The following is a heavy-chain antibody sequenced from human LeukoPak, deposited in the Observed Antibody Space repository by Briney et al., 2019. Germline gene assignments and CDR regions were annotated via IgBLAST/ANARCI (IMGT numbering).Heavy chain of an antibody. V-gene: IGHV3-23*01. CDR3: AKSVVIAPDNPYYFDC. CDR1: GFTFSSYA. Sequence: PGGSLRLSCAASGFTFSSYAMSWVRQAPGKGLEWVSTISGSRGDTYYADSVRGRFTISRDNSKNTLYLQMNRLGVEDTAVYYCAKSVVIAPDNPYYFDCWGQGTLVTVSS. CDR2: ISGSRGDT. J-gene: IGHJ4*02. D-gene: IGHD2-21*01.